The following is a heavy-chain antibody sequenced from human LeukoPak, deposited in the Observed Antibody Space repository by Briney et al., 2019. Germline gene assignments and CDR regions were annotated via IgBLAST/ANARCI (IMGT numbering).Heavy chain of an antibody. J-gene: IGHJ3*02. CDR2: INHSGST. V-gene: IGHV4-34*01. Sequence: SETLSLTCAVYGGSFSGYYWSWIRQPPGKGLEWIGEINHSGSTNCNPSLKSRVTISVDTSKNQFSLKLSSVTAADTAVYYCARRWFGELSSFNIWGQGTMVTVSS. D-gene: IGHD3-10*01. CDR1: GGSFSGYY. CDR3: ARRWFGELSSFNI.